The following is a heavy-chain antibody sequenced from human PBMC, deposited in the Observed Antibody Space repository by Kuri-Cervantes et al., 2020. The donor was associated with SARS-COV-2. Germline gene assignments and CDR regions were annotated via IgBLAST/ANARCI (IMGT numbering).Heavy chain of an antibody. CDR3: TRSQYSTPRFFYYSLDV. D-gene: IGHD6-6*01. J-gene: IGHJ6*02. Sequence: SETLSLTCTVSGGSISSYYWSWIRQPPGKGLEWIGYIYYSGSTNYNPSLKSRVTISVDRSKTQFSLRLTSLTAADTAVYYCTRSQYSTPRFFYYSLDVWGQGTKVTVSS. CDR2: IYYSGST. CDR1: GGSISSYY. V-gene: IGHV4-59*08.